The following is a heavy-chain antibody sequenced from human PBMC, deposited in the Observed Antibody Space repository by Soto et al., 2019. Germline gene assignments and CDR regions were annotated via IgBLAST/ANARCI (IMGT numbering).Heavy chain of an antibody. CDR3: ARHRTEVVWMGVDY. J-gene: IGHJ4*02. V-gene: IGHV4-39*01. CDR2: SSYNGGT. D-gene: IGHD1-1*01. Sequence: SESLWRTYTVSADSSTSSDSYWGWLRQPPGKGLQWIGSSSYNGGTFYNPSLKGRVAISVDPSKKHSSLQVTSVSAADTAVYDCARHRTEVVWMGVDYCGQG. CDR1: ADSSTSSDSY.